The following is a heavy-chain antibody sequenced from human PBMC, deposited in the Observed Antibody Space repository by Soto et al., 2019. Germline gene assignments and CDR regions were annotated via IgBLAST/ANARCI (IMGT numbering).Heavy chain of an antibody. CDR1: GASISSTSSY. Sequence: SETLSLTCTVSGASISSTSSYWGWVRQPPGKDLEWIGSFFYNKNTYYNPSLKSRVTISVDTSKMQFSLNLTSVTAADTAVYYCARHVEWEIFYYFEHWGQGTPVTVS. CDR2: FFYNKNT. CDR3: ARHVEWEIFYYFEH. V-gene: IGHV4-39*01. J-gene: IGHJ4*01. D-gene: IGHD1-26*01.